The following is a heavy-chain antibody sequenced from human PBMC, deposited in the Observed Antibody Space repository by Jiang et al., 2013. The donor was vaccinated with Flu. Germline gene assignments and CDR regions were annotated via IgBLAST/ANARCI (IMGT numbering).Heavy chain of an antibody. V-gene: IGHV4-34*01. CDR3: ARVGTSYYYDSSGYSRWFDP. Sequence: STNYNPSLKSRVTISVDTSKNQLSLKLSSVTAADTAVYYCARVGTSYYYDSSGYSRWFDPLGPGNPGHRLL. J-gene: IGHJ5*02. D-gene: IGHD3-22*01. CDR2: ST.